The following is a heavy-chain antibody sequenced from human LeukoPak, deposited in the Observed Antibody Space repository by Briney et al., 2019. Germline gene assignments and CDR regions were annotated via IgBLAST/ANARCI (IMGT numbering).Heavy chain of an antibody. V-gene: IGHV3-33*01. Sequence: GRSLRLSCAASGFTFSSYGMHWVRQAPGKGLEWVAVIWYDGSNKYYADSVKGRFTISRDNPKNTLYLQMNSLRAEDTAVYYCARDGEGYYYDTNHAFDIWGQGTMVTVSS. CDR3: ARDGEGYYYDTNHAFDI. CDR2: IWYDGSNK. CDR1: GFTFSSYG. D-gene: IGHD3-22*01. J-gene: IGHJ3*02.